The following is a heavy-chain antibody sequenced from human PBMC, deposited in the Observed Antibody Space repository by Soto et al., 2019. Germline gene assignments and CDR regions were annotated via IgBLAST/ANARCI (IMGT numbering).Heavy chain of an antibody. CDR3: ARDMHAGVTHCLDP. V-gene: IGHV4-59*01. Sequence: VCVASITSYHCSWMLQFPGKGLEWIAYTAYTGNTNYNPSLKSRVTISMDTSKNQLSLKLHSMTAADTAVYYCARDMHAGVTHCLDPWGQGTLVTLHS. D-gene: IGHD2-8*01. J-gene: IGHJ5*02. CDR1: VASITSYH. CDR2: TAYTGNT.